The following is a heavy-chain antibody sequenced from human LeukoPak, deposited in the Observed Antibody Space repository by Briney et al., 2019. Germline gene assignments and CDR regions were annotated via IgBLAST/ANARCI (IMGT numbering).Heavy chain of an antibody. CDR2: ISSSSSTI. J-gene: IGHJ4*02. D-gene: IGHD3-3*01. CDR1: GFTFSSYS. V-gene: IGHV3-48*01. CDR3: VCTVYDFWSGSMGDYFGY. Sequence: TGGSLRLSCAASGFTFSSYSMNWVRQAPGKGLEWVSYISSSSSTIYYADSVKGRFTVSRDNAKNSLYLQMNSLRAEDTAVYYCVCTVYDFWSGSMGDYFGYWGQGTLVTVSS.